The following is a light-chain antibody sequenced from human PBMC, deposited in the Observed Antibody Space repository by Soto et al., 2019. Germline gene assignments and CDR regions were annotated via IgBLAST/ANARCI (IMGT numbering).Light chain of an antibody. CDR1: SSNIGSYA. Sequence: QSVLTQPPSASGTPGQRVIISCSGSSSNIGSYAVTWYRQLPGTAPKLLIYGQSQRPSGVPDRFSGSKSGTSASLAISGLQSEDEADYYCAVWDVSLGSRAFVGGTKITVL. CDR3: AVWDVSLGSRA. J-gene: IGLJ2*01. V-gene: IGLV1-44*01. CDR2: GQS.